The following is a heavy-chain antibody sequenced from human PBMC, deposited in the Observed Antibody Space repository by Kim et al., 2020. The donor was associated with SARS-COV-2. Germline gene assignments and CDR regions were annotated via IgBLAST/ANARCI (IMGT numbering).Heavy chain of an antibody. Sequence: SVKVSCKASGGTFSSYAISWVRQAPGQGLEWMGGIIPIFGTANYAQKFQGRVTITADESTSTAYMELSSLRSEDTAVYYCARDWMIGLGDYYYYGMDVWGQGTTVTVSS. CDR3: ARDWMIGLGDYYYYGMDV. V-gene: IGHV1-69*13. CDR2: IIPIFGTA. D-gene: IGHD3-10*01. J-gene: IGHJ6*02. CDR1: GGTFSSYA.